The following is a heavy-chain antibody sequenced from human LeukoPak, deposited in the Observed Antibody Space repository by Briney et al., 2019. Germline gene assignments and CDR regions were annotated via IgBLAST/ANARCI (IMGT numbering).Heavy chain of an antibody. Sequence: ASVKVSCKPSGYSFTRNGISWVRQAPGQGLEWMAWISANSGNTNYAQNFQDRVTLTTDTSTSTAYMELRSLRSDNTAVYYCARDVNYAFDYWGQGTLVTVSS. CDR3: ARDVNYAFDY. J-gene: IGHJ4*02. V-gene: IGHV1-18*01. CDR1: GYSFTRNG. D-gene: IGHD3-16*01. CDR2: ISANSGNT.